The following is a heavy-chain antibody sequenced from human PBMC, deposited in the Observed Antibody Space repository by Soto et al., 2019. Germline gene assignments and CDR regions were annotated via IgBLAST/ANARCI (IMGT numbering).Heavy chain of an antibody. Sequence: QLQLQESGSGLVKPSETLSLTCAVSGGSISSGAYSWSWIRQPPGKGLEWVGYIYHSGSTYYNPSLKSRVTISVERSKNRFSLNLNSVTAADTAVYYCARATRPITMTSLNWFDPWGQGTLVTVSS. CDR2: IYHSGST. CDR1: GGSISSGAYS. D-gene: IGHD3-22*01. J-gene: IGHJ5*02. CDR3: ARATRPITMTSLNWFDP. V-gene: IGHV4-30-2*01.